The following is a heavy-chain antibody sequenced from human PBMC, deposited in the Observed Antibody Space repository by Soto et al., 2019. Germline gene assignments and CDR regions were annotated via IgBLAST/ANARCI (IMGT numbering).Heavy chain of an antibody. CDR2: ISWNSGSI. D-gene: IGHD3-3*01. CDR1: GFTFDDYA. V-gene: IGHV3-9*01. J-gene: IGHJ4*02. Sequence: GGSLRLSCAASGFTFDDYAMHWVRQAPGKGLEWVSGISWNSGSIGYADSVKGRFTISRDNAKISLYLQMNSLRAEDTALYYCAKSSHSTIFGVVITYYFDYWGQGTLVTVSS. CDR3: AKSSHSTIFGVVITYYFDY.